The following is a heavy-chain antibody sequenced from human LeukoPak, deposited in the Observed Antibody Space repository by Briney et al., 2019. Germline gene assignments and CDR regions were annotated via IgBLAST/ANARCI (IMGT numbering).Heavy chain of an antibody. CDR3: ARVPSPPYYYYGMDV. Sequence: SVKVSCKASGGTFSSYAISWVRQAPGQGLEWMGGIIPIFGTANYAQKFQGRVTITADESTSTAYMELSSLRSGDTAVYYCARVPSPPYYYYGMDVWGQGTTVTVSS. CDR2: IIPIFGTA. CDR1: GGTFSSYA. V-gene: IGHV1-69*01. J-gene: IGHJ6*02.